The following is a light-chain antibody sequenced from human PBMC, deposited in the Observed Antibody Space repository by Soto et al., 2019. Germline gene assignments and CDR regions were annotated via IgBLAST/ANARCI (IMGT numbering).Light chain of an antibody. CDR1: QSVNNN. Sequence: EILMTHSPATLSVSPGERATLFCRASQSVNNNLLAWYQQKPGQAPRLLIHGASTRATGIPARFSGSGSGTEFTLTISSLQSEDFAVYYCQQYSALPLTFGGGTKVEIK. CDR2: GAS. CDR3: QQYSALPLT. V-gene: IGKV3-15*01. J-gene: IGKJ4*02.